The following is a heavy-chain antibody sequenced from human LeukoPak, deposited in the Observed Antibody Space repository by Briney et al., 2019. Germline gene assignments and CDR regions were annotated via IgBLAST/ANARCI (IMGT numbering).Heavy chain of an antibody. J-gene: IGHJ5*02. CDR3: ARDSKTSSLADP. V-gene: IGHV1-46*01. CDR1: GYTFTSYY. Sequence: ASVKFSCKASGYTFTSYYIHWVRQAPGQGLEWMGIINPSGGSASYAQKFEGRVTMTRDTSTSTVYMELSSLRAEDTAVYYCARDSKTSSLADPWGQGTLVTVSS. CDR2: INPSGGSA. D-gene: IGHD2-2*01.